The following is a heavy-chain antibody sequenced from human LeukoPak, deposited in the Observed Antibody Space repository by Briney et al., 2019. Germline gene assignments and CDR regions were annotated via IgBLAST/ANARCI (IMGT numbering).Heavy chain of an antibody. CDR1: GGSLSGYY. J-gene: IGHJ6*02. V-gene: IGHV4-34*01. D-gene: IGHD6-13*01. CDR3: VRGPPSIAAGGTVRDYSYGLDV. Sequence: SETLSLTCAVYGGSLSGYYWTWIRQSPEMGLEWIGEINHVGSTNYNPSLKSRVTILVDTSKNQFSLKLSSVTAADTAVYYCVRGPPSIAAGGTVRDYSYGLDVWGPGTTVTVSS. CDR2: INHVGST.